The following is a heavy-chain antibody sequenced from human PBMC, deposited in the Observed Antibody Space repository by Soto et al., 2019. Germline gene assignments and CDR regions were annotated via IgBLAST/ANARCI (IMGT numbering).Heavy chain of an antibody. CDR1: GFTFSASA. CDR2: IWYDGSNK. D-gene: IGHD5-18*01. CDR3: ARDPTVTAMANFDY. Sequence: GGSLRLSCAASGFTFSASAMHWVRQAPGKGLEWVAVIWYDGSNKYYADSVKGRFTISRDNSKNTLYLQMNSLRAEDTAVYYCARDPTVTAMANFDYLGQGTLVTVS. J-gene: IGHJ4*02. V-gene: IGHV3-33*08.